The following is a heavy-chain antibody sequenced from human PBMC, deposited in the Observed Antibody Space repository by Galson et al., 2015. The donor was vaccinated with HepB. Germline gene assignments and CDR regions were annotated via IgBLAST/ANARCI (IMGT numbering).Heavy chain of an antibody. V-gene: IGHV3-15*01. CDR1: GFTFSNAW. CDR2: IKSKTDGGTT. CDR3: AKERGDSSAYPLDY. D-gene: IGHD3-22*01. Sequence: SLRLSCAASGFTFSNAWMSWVRQAPGKGLEWVGRIKSKTDGGTTDYAAPVKGRFTISRDDSKNTLYLQMNSLKTEDTAVYYCAKERGDSSAYPLDYWGQGTLVTVSS. J-gene: IGHJ4*02.